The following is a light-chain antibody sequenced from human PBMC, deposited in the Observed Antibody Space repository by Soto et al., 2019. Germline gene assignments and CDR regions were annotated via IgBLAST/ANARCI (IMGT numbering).Light chain of an antibody. CDR3: HQHNNWWT. CDR2: AAS. V-gene: IGKV1-5*01. CDR1: QTISSW. J-gene: IGKJ1*01. Sequence: DIQMTQSPSTLSGSVGDRVTITCRASQTISSWLAWYQQKPGKAPKLLIYAASSLQSGVPARFSGSGSGTDFTLTITSLQSEDFGVYYCHQHNNWWTFGQGTKVDIK.